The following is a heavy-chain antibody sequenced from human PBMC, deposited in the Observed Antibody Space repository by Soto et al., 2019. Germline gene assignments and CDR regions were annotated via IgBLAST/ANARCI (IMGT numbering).Heavy chain of an antibody. CDR1: GGSFSGYY. CDR3: ARTDYGDYLPY. Sequence: QVQLQQWGAGLLKPSETLSLTCAVYGGSFSGYYWSWIRQPPGKGLEWIGEINHSGSTNYNPSLKRRVTISVDTSKNQFSLRLNSVTAVDTAVYYCARTDYGDYLPYWGRGTLVTVS. J-gene: IGHJ4*02. D-gene: IGHD4-17*01. V-gene: IGHV4-34*02. CDR2: INHSGST.